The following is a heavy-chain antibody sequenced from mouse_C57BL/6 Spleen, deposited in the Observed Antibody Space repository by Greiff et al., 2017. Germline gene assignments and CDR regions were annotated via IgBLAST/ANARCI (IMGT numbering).Heavy chain of an antibody. CDR2: INPSNGGN. Sequence: QVQLQQPGTELVKPGASVKLSCKASGYTFTSYWMHWVKQRPGQGLEWIGNINPSNGGNNYNEKFKSKATLTVDKSSSTAYMQLSSLTSEYSAVYYCARPTVGSSMDYWGQGTSVTVSS. J-gene: IGHJ4*01. V-gene: IGHV1-53*01. CDR3: ARPTVGSSMDY. CDR1: GYTFTSYW. D-gene: IGHD2-14*01.